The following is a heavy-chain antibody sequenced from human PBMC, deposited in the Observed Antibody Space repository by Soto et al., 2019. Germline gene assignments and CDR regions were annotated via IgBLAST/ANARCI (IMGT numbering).Heavy chain of an antibody. J-gene: IGHJ6*02. CDR3: AKRDLAPYYYYGMDV. V-gene: IGHV3-23*01. Sequence: GGSLRLSCATSGFTFSSYAMSWVRQAPGKGLEWVSAISGSGGSTYYADSVKGRFTISRDNSKNTLYLQMNSLRAEDTAVYYCAKRDLAPYYYYGMDVWGQGTTVTVSS. CDR1: GFTFSSYA. CDR2: ISGSGGST.